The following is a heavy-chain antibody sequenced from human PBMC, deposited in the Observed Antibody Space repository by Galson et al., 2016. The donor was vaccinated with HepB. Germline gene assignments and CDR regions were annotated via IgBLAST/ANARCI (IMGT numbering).Heavy chain of an antibody. CDR2: ISYDGSNN. CDR1: GFTFSSYA. J-gene: IGHJ4*02. Sequence: SLRLSCAASGFTFSSYAMHWVRQAPGKGLEWVAVISYDGSNNYYADSVKGRFTISRDNSKKTMYLQMNSLRAEDTAVYYCARDDYYIWGSYRYTRTVPQYYFDYWGQGTLVTVSS. D-gene: IGHD3-16*02. V-gene: IGHV3-30-3*01. CDR3: ARDDYYIWGSYRYTRTVPQYYFDY.